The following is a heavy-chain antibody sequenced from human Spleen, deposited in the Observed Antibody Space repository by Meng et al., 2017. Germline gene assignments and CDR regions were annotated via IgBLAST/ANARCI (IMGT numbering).Heavy chain of an antibody. CDR1: GGSFSDYY. CDR2: INHSGTT. Sequence: QVQLQQLGAGLLRPSETLSLTCVVSGGSFSDYYWSWIRQPPGKGLEWIGEINHSGTTNYNPSLKSRVPMSVDESKNQFSPKLTSVTAADTAVYYCASYNSGWPQFDSWGQGTLVTVSS. CDR3: ASYNSGWPQFDS. J-gene: IGHJ4*02. V-gene: IGHV4-34*01. D-gene: IGHD6-19*01.